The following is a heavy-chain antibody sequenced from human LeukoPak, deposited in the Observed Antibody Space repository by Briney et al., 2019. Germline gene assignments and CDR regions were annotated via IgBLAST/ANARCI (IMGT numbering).Heavy chain of an antibody. CDR2: IIPIFGTA. V-gene: IGHV1-69*13. Sequence: SVKVSCKASGYTFTSYAISWVRQAPGQGLEWMGGIIPIFGTANYAQKFQGRVTITADESTSTAHMELSSLRSEDTAVYYCARRAYCSSTSCYFFDYWGQGTLVTVSS. D-gene: IGHD2-2*01. CDR3: ARRAYCSSTSCYFFDY. CDR1: GYTFTSYA. J-gene: IGHJ4*02.